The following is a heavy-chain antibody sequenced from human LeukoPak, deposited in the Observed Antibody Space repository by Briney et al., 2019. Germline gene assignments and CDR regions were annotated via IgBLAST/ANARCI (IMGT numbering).Heavy chain of an antibody. CDR2: ISPHNGNT. Sequence: ASVKVSCKASGYTFTNYYITWVRQAPGQGLEWMGWISPHNGNTNYAQKLQGRVTVTTDTSTSTAYMELRSLRSDDTAVYYCARDMAEEDEPVASDIWGQGTMVTVSS. CDR3: ARDMAEEDEPVASDI. D-gene: IGHD3-10*01. CDR1: GYTFTNYY. V-gene: IGHV1-18*01. J-gene: IGHJ3*02.